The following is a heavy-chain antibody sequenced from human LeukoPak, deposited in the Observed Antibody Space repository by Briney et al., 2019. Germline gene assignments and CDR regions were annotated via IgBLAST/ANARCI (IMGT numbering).Heavy chain of an antibody. J-gene: IGHJ4*02. CDR3: ARHAEARVQWLAPSSVDYFDY. CDR2: IYYSGST. Sequence: PSETLSLTCTVSGGSISSSSYYWGWIRQPPGKGLEWIGSIYYSGSTYYNPSLKSRVTISVDTSKNQFSLKLSSVTAADTAVYYCARHAEARVQWLAPSSVDYFDYWGQGTLVTVSS. V-gene: IGHV4-39*01. CDR1: GGSISSSSYY. D-gene: IGHD6-19*01.